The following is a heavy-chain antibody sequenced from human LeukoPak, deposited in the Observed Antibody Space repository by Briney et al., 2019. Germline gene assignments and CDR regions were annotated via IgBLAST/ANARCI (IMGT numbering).Heavy chain of an antibody. CDR2: IFYRGST. CDR3: AILGTGGS. Sequence: SETLSLTCTVSGGSISSTSYFWGWVRQPPGKGLEWIGTIFYRGSTSDNPSLKRRVTIAVDTSNNQFSLRLSSVTAADTAVYYCAILGTGGSWGQRTLVTVSS. D-gene: IGHD3/OR15-3a*01. V-gene: IGHV4-39*01. J-gene: IGHJ5*02. CDR1: GGSISSTSYF.